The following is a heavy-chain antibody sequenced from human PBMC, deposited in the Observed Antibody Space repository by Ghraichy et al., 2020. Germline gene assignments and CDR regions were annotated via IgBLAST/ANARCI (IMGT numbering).Heavy chain of an antibody. V-gene: IGHV4-4*02. CDR1: GGSINSSDW. J-gene: IGHJ4*02. D-gene: IGHD2-15*01. CDR3: ARGTHGGYFDY. CDR2: IYHSGST. Sequence: SETLSLTCAVSGGSINSSDWWSWVRQPPGKGLEWIGEIYHSGSTNYNPSLKSRVTISIDKSTKQFSLKLTSVTAADTAVYFCARGTHGGYFDYWGQGTLVTVSS.